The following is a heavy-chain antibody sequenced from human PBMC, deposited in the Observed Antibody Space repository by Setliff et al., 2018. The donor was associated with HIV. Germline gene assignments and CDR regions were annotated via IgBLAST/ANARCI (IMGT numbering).Heavy chain of an antibody. J-gene: IGHJ4*02. CDR2: IYTSGSV. CDR3: AKILTGYYIDY. D-gene: IGHD3-9*01. Sequence: SETLSLTCTVSGGSISSYYWSWIRQPPGKGLEWIGYIYTSGSVNYNPSLNSRVTISVDTSKNQFSLKVNSVTAADTAVYYCAKILTGYYIDYWGQGTLVTVSS. V-gene: IGHV4-4*09. CDR1: GGSISSYY.